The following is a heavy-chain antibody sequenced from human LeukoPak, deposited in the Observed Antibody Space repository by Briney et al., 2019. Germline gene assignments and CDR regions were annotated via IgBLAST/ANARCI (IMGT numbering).Heavy chain of an antibody. V-gene: IGHV3-23*01. CDR2: ISASGVIT. CDR3: VRGGYNGYFDY. J-gene: IGHJ4*02. CDR1: GFIFSTYA. Sequence: PGGSLRLSCATSGFIFSTYAMTWVRQAPGKGLDWVSVISASGVITYYADSVKGRFTISRDTSNNTLYLQMNSLRAEDTAVYYCVRGGYNGYFDYWGQGTLVTVSS. D-gene: IGHD1-1*01.